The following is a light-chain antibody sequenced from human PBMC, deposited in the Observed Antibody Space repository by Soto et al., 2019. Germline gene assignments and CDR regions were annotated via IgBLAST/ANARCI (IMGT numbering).Light chain of an antibody. Sequence: EIVLTQSPATLSLSPGERATLSCRASQSVSSYLAWYQQKPGQPPRLLTYDASDRATGIPARFSGSGSGTDFTLTISSLEPEDFAVYYCQQRSNWPPGYTFGQGTKLEIK. CDR3: QQRSNWPPGYT. J-gene: IGKJ2*01. CDR2: DAS. CDR1: QSVSSY. V-gene: IGKV3-11*01.